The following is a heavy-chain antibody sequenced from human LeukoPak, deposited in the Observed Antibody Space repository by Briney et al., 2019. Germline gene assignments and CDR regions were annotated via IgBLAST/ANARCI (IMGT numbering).Heavy chain of an antibody. CDR1: GGSISSSSYY. D-gene: IGHD2-15*01. CDR2: IYYSGTT. CDR3: ARRPGYDYFDY. V-gene: IGHV4-39*01. Sequence: SETLSLTCSVSGGSISSSSYYWGWIRQPPGKGLEWIGFIYYSGTTYYNPSLKSRFTISVDTARNQFSLKLISVTAADTAVYYCARRPGYDYFDYWGQGTLVIVSS. J-gene: IGHJ4*02.